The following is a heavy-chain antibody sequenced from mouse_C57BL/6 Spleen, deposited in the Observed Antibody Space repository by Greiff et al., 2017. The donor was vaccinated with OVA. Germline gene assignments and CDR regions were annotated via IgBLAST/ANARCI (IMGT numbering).Heavy chain of an antibody. Sequence: DVKLVESGGGLVKPGGSLKLSCAASGFTFSSYAMSWVRQTPEKRLEWVATISDGGSYTYYPDNVKGRFTISRDNAKNNLYLQMSHLKSEDTAMYYCARLSYVGGYYCDYWGQGTTLTVSS. CDR2: ISDGGSYT. D-gene: IGHD1-1*01. J-gene: IGHJ2*01. V-gene: IGHV5-4*03. CDR1: GFTFSSYA. CDR3: ARLSYVGGYYCDY.